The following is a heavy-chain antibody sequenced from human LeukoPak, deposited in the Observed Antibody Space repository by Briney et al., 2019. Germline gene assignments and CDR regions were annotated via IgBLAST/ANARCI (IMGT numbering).Heavy chain of an antibody. CDR2: INSNGGNT. CDR3: ARDTGRLRGDAFDI. CDR1: GFTFSSYA. D-gene: IGHD2-8*02. J-gene: IGHJ3*02. Sequence: GGSLRLSCAASGFTFSSYAMHWVRQAPGKGLEYVSVINSNGGNTYYANFVKGRFTISRDNSKNTLYLQMGSLRAEDMAMYYCARDTGRLRGDAFDIWGQGTMVTVSS. V-gene: IGHV3-64*01.